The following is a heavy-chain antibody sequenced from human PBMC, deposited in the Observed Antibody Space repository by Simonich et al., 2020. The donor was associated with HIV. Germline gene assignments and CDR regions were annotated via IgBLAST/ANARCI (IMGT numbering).Heavy chain of an antibody. J-gene: IGHJ5*02. CDR2: IYHRGST. CDR1: GYSISSGNY. CDR3: ARQPRIAAAGGGWFDP. D-gene: IGHD6-13*01. Sequence: QVQLQESGPGLVKPSETLSLTCAVSGYSISSGNYWGWIRQPPGKGLVWIGTIYHRGSTYYNPSLKSRVTISIDTSKNQFSLKLSSVTAADTAVYYCARQPRIAAAGGGWFDPWGQGTLVTVSS. V-gene: IGHV4-38-2*01.